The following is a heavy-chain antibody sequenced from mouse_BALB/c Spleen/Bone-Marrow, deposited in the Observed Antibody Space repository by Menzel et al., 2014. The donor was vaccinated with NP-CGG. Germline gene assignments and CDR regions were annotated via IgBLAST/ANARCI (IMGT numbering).Heavy chain of an antibody. CDR2: IDPGNGDT. V-gene: IGHV14-4*02. J-gene: IGHJ2*01. D-gene: IGHD6-1*01. Sequence: VQLQQSGAELVRSGASVKLSCAASGFNIKDYYMHWVKQRPEQGLEWIGWIDPGNGDTEYAPKFQGKATMTADTSSNTAYRQLSSLTSEDTAVYYCNAEHGNYHYFDYWGQGTTLTVSS. CDR1: GFNIKDYY. CDR3: NAEHGNYHYFDY.